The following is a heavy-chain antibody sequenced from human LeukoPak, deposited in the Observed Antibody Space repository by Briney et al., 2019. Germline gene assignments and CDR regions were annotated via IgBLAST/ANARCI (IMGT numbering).Heavy chain of an antibody. CDR2: INPNSGDT. D-gene: IGHD3-16*01. CDR1: GYALSDYY. V-gene: IGHV1-2*02. J-gene: IGHJ4*02. Sequence: GSVKVSCKASGYALSDYYMHWVRQAPGQGLEWMGWINPNSGDTKYAQNLQGRVTLTSDTAINTAYMELSRLRSDDTAVYFCARVVSGGVIWAYWGQGTLVTVSS. CDR3: ARVVSGGVIWAY.